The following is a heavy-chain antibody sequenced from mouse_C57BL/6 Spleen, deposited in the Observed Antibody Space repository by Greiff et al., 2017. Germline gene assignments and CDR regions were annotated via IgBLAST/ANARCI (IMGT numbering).Heavy chain of an antibody. CDR2: IDPSDSET. D-gene: IGHD4-1*01. J-gene: IGHJ2*01. CDR3: ARGKTGTPFDY. CDR1: GYTFTSYW. Sequence: VQLQQPGAELVRPGSSVKLSCKASGYTFTSYWMHWVKQRPIQGLEWIGNIDPSDSETHYNQKFKDKATLTVDKSSSTAYMQLSSLTSEDSAVYYCARGKTGTPFDYWGQGTTLTVSS. V-gene: IGHV1-52*01.